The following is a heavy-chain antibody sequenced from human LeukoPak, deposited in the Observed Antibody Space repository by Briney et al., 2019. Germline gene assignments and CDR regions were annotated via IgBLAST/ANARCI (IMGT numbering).Heavy chain of an antibody. CDR2: IKQDGSEK. D-gene: IGHD3-10*01. J-gene: IGHJ4*02. CDR3: ARDTPGRPRDY. CDR1: GFTFSSYW. Sequence: QPGGSLRLSCAASGFTFSSYWMSWVRQAPGKGLEWVANIKQDGSEKYYVDSVKGRFTISRDNAKNSLYLQMNSLRAEDPAVYYCARDTPGRPRDYWGQGTLVTVSS. V-gene: IGHV3-7*01.